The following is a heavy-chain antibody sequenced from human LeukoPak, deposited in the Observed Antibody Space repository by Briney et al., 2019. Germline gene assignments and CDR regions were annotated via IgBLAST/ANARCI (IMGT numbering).Heavy chain of an antibody. D-gene: IGHD5-24*01. J-gene: IGHJ3*02. CDR3: ARTGWLQFGAFDI. CDR2: IYYSGST. Sequence: SETLSLTCTVSGDSISSYYWSWIRQPPGKGLEWIGYIYYSGSTNYNPSLKSRVTISVDTSKNQFSLKLSSVTAADTAVYYCARTGWLQFGAFDIWGQGTMVTVSS. CDR1: GDSISSYY. V-gene: IGHV4-59*01.